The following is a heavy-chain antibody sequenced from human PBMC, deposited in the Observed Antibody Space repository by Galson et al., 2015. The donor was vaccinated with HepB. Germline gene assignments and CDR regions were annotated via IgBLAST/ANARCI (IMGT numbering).Heavy chain of an antibody. CDR1: GFTFSDYY. CDR3: ARDLRRNYYDSSGYYYRFDY. V-gene: IGHV3-11*05. Sequence: SLRLSCAASGFTFSDYYMSWIRQAPGKGLEWVSYISSSSSYTNYADSVKGRFTISRDNAKNSLYLQMNSLRAEDTAVYYCARDLRRNYYDSSGYYYRFDYWGQGTLVTVSS. CDR2: ISSSSSYT. D-gene: IGHD3-22*01. J-gene: IGHJ4*02.